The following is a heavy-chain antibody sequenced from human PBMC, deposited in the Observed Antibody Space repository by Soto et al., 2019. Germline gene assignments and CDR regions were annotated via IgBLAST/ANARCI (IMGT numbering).Heavy chain of an antibody. J-gene: IGHJ6*02. V-gene: IGHV1-69*13. CDR2: IIPIFGTA. CDR3: AIVDCNNGVCYQGPYYYYYGMDV. Sequence: SVKVSCKASGGTFSSYAISWVRQAPGQGLEWMGGIIPIFGTANYAQKFQGRVTITADESTSTAYMELSSLRSEDTAVYYCAIVDCNNGVCYQGPYYYYYGMDVWG. CDR1: GGTFSSYA. D-gene: IGHD2-8*01.